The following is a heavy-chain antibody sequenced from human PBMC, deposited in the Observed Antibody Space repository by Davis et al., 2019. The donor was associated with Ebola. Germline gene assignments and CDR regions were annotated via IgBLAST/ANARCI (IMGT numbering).Heavy chain of an antibody. CDR2: ISYDGSNK. CDR3: ARDWFLGAEVAGTLVYYYYYGMDV. Sequence: GESLKISCAASGFTFSSYAMHWVRQAPGKGLEWVAVISYDGSNKYYADSVKGRFTTSRDNSKNTLYLQMNSLRAEDTAVYYCARDWFLGAEVAGTLVYYYYYGMDVWGQGTTVTVSS. CDR1: GFTFSSYA. D-gene: IGHD6-19*01. V-gene: IGHV3-30-3*01. J-gene: IGHJ6*02.